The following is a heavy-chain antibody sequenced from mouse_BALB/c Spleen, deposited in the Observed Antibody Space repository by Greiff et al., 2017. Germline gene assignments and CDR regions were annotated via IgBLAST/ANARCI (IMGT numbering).Heavy chain of an antibody. J-gene: IGHJ2*01. CDR3: ARNRSPLNWEFFYFDY. D-gene: IGHD4-1*01. CDR1: GFTFSSFG. CDR2: ISSGSSTI. Sequence: EVNLVESGGGLVQPGGSRKLSCAASGFTFSSFGMHWVRQAPEKGLEWVAYISSGSSTIYYADTVKGRFTISRDNPKNTLFLQMTSLRSEDTAMYYCARNRSPLNWEFFYFDYWGQGTTLTVSS. V-gene: IGHV5-17*02.